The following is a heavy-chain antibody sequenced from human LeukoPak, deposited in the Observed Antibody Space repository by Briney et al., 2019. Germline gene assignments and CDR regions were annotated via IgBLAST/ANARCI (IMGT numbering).Heavy chain of an antibody. CDR3: AKDPTSVGGRHDWLLDS. J-gene: IGHJ5*02. D-gene: IGHD3-9*01. CDR1: GFIFNKNW. Sequence: PGGSLRLSCVASGFIFNKNWMHWVRQAPGKGLEWVSTIGFGDDSAYYADSVKGRFTISRDNSKNTLYLQMNYLRAEDTAVYYCAKDPTSVGGRHDWLLDSWGQGTLVTVSS. V-gene: IGHV3-23*01. CDR2: IGFGDDSA.